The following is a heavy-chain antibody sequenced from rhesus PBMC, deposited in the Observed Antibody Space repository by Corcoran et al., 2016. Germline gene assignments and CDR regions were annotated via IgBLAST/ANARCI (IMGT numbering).Heavy chain of an antibody. CDR3: TMSFGSGWSPR. Sequence: QVQLQESGPGLVKPSETLSLTCAVSGDSISNNYWTWIRQSPGKGLEWIGRVSPSGSPDYTPSLRSRVTISRDASENHFSLNLSSVTAADTAVYYCTMSFGSGWSPRWGQGVLVTVSS. CDR1: GDSISNNY. CDR2: VSPSGSP. J-gene: IGHJ4*01. V-gene: IGHV4-173*01. D-gene: IGHD6S26*01.